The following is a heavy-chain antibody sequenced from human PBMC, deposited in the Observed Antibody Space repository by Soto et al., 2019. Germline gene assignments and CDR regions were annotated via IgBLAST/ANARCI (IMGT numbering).Heavy chain of an antibody. V-gene: IGHV5-51*01. D-gene: IGHD5-18*01. J-gene: IGHJ4*02. CDR2: IYPGDSDT. CDR3: ARPSHDTDMATLHFDI. Sequence: GESLKISCKRSGYSFTSYLIGWVRQMPGKDLEWMGIIYPGDSDTRYSPSFLGQDTISADKYISNTFLHWRRLKSSDTALYYWARPSHDTDMATLHFDIGRQRSLVTVSS. CDR1: GYSFTSYL.